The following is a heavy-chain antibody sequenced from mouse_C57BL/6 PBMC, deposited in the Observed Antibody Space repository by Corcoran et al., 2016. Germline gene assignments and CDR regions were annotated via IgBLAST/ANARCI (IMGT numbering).Heavy chain of an antibody. CDR2: IYPGSGNT. CDR1: GYTFTDYY. V-gene: IGHV1-76*01. J-gene: IGHJ4*01. CDR3: ARSGDGYENGMDY. D-gene: IGHD2-2*01. Sequence: QVQLKQSGAELVRPGASVKLSCKASGYTFTDYYINWVKQRPGQGLEWIARIYPGSGNTYYNEKFKGKATLTAEKSSSTAYMQLSSLTSEDSAVYFCARSGDGYENGMDYWGQGTSVTVSS.